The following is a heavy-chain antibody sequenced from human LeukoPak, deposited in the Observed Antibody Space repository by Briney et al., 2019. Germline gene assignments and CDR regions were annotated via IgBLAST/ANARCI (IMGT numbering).Heavy chain of an antibody. J-gene: IGHJ6*03. Sequence: SETLSLTCAVYGGSFSGYYWSWIRQPPGKGLEWIGEINHSGSTNYNPSLKSRVTISVDTSKNQFSLKLSSVTAADTAVYYYARTFEVAKYYYYYYYMDVWGKGTTVTVSS. CDR1: GGSFSGYY. D-gene: IGHD5-24*01. V-gene: IGHV4-34*01. CDR2: INHSGST. CDR3: ARTFEVAKYYYYYYYMDV.